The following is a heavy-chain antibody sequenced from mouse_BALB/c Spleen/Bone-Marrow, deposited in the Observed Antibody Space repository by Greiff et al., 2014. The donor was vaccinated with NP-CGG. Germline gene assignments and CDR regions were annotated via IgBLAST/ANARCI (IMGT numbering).Heavy chain of an antibody. CDR1: GYTFTNYW. CDR2: IYPGNNDA. D-gene: IGHD4-1*01. CDR3: ARNWDWVFAY. Sequence: VHVKQSGTVLARPGASLRMSCKASGYTFTNYWINWIKQRPGQGLEWIGAIYPGNNDAKYTQKFKAKAKLTAVTSTSTADMELSSLTNEDSAVYYCARNWDWVFAYWGQGTLDAVSA. J-gene: IGHJ3*01. V-gene: IGHV1-5*01.